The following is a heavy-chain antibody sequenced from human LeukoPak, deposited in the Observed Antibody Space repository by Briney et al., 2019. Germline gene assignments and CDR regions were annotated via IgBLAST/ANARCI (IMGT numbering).Heavy chain of an antibody. CDR3: ARDAGYCSSTSCYILHYYGMDV. CDR2: IYTSGST. Sequence: SQTLSLTCTVSGGSISSGSYYWSWIRQPAGKGLEWIGRIYTSGSTNYNPSLKSRVTISVDTSKNQFSLKLSSVPAADTAVYYCARDAGYCSSTSCYILHYYGMDVWGQGTTVTVSS. J-gene: IGHJ6*02. V-gene: IGHV4-61*02. D-gene: IGHD2-2*01. CDR1: GGSISSGSYY.